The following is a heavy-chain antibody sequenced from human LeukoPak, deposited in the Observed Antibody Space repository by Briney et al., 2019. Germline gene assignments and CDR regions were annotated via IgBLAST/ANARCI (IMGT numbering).Heavy chain of an antibody. CDR1: GYTVSSNY. J-gene: IGHJ4*02. CDR3: AKDDGGLRSEVYFDY. Sequence: GSLRLSCAASGYTVSSNYMSWVRQAPGKGLEWVSVIYSGGSTYYADSVKGRFAISRDNAKNSLYLQMNSLRAEDTAVYYCAKDDGGLRSEVYFDYWGQGTLVTVS. V-gene: IGHV3-53*01. CDR2: IYSGGST. D-gene: IGHD4-17*01.